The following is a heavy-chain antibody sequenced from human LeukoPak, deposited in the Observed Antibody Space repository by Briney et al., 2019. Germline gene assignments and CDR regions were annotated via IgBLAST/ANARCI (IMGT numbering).Heavy chain of an antibody. J-gene: IGHJ4*02. CDR1: GFTFSSYE. Sequence: TGGSLRLSCAASGFTFSSYEMNWVRQAPGKGLEWVSYISSSGSTIYYADSVKGRFTISRDNSKNTLYLQMNNLRAEDTALYYCAKGYWNPGYWGQGTLVTVSS. V-gene: IGHV3-48*03. CDR2: ISSSGSTI. D-gene: IGHD1-1*01. CDR3: AKGYWNPGY.